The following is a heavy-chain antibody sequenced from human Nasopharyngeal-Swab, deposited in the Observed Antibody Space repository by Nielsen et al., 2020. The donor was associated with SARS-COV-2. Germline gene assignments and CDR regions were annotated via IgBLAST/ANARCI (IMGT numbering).Heavy chain of an antibody. D-gene: IGHD2-2*03. V-gene: IGHV3-9*01. CDR3: AKWDGYCSGTSCYNWFDP. CDR2: ISWNSGSI. J-gene: IGHJ5*02. Sequence: VRQAPGKGLEWVSGISWNSGSIGYADSVKGRFTISRDNAKNSLYLQMNSLRAEDTALYYCAKWDGYCSGTSCYNWFDPWGQGTLVTVSS.